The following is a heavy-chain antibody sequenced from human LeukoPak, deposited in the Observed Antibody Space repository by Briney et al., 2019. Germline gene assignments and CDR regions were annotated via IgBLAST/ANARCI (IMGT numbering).Heavy chain of an antibody. CDR1: GFTFSTYA. V-gene: IGHV3-64D*09. CDR2: ISTNGGST. CDR3: VKSSGSGGA. Sequence: PPRGSLRLSCAASGFTFSTYAMHWVRQAPGKGLEYVSAISTNGGSTYYADSVKGRFTISRDNSKNTLYLQMSSLRAEDTAVYYCVKSSGSGGAWGQGTLVPVSS. D-gene: IGHD2-15*01. J-gene: IGHJ5*02.